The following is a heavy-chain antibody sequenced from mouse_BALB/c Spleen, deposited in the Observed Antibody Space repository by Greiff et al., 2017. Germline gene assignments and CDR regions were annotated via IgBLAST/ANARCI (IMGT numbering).Heavy chain of an antibody. Sequence: EVQLVQSGAGLVKPGGSLKLSCAASGFTFTDYYMYWVRQTPEKRLEWVATISDCGSYTNYQDSVKGRFTISRDNATNNLYLKMSSLKSEDTAVYYCARDKDDDYAMDYWGQGTSVTVSA. V-gene: IGHV5-4*02. J-gene: IGHJ4*01. CDR2: ISDCGSYT. CDR3: ARDKDDDYAMDY. CDR1: GFTFTDYY.